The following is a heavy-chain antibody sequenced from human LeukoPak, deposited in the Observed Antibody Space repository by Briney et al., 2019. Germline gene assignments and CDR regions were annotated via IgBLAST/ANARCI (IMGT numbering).Heavy chain of an antibody. CDR3: VKGSAAGYYYYGMDV. V-gene: IGHV3-30*04. J-gene: IGHJ6*02. Sequence: GGSLRLSCAASGFTFSSYAMHWVRQAPGKGLEWVAVISYDGSNKYYADSVKGRFTISRDNSKNTLYLQMNSLRAEDTAVYYCVKGSAAGYYYYGMDVWGQGTTVTVSS. CDR1: GFTFSSYA. CDR2: ISYDGSNK. D-gene: IGHD6-13*01.